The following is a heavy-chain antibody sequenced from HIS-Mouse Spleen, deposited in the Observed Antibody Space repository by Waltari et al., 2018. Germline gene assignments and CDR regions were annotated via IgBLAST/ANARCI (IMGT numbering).Heavy chain of an antibody. J-gene: IGHJ4*02. V-gene: IGHV3-30-3*01. CDR1: GFNFSSYA. D-gene: IGHD7-27*01. CDR2: ISYDGSNK. Sequence: QVQLVESGGGVVQPGRSLRLSCAASGFNFSSYAMHWVRQAPGKGLEWVAVISYDGSNKYYADSVKGRFTISRDNSKNTLYLQMNSLRAEDTAVYYCARDRLGIDYWGQGTLVTVSS. CDR3: ARDRLGIDY.